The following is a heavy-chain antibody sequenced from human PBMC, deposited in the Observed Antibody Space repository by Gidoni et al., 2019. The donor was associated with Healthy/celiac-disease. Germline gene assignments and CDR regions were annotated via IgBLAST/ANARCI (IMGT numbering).Heavy chain of an antibody. CDR1: GYTFTSYD. V-gene: IGHV1-8*01. J-gene: IGHJ6*02. CDR3: ARTGYSSSWYDYYYYGMDV. Sequence: QMQLVQSGAEVKKPGASVKVSCKASGYTFTSYDINWVRQATGQGLAWMGWMNPNSGNTGYAQKFQGRVTMTRNTSISTAYMELSSLRSEDTAVYYCARTGYSSSWYDYYYYGMDVWGQGTTVTVSS. D-gene: IGHD6-13*01. CDR2: MNPNSGNT.